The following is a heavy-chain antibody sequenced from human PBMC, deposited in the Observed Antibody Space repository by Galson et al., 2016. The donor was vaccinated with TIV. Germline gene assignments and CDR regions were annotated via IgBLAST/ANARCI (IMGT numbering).Heavy chain of an antibody. CDR3: ARGRYLRTHYYGSGRDFDY. J-gene: IGHJ4*02. V-gene: IGHV4-34*01. CDR1: GGSFSNYY. Sequence: ETLSLTCAVYGGSFSNYYWNWIRHSPGKGLEWIGEVNDSGSTKYNPSLKSRVSISVDTSKNQFSLRLTSVNAADTAVYYCARGRYLRTHYYGSGRDFDYWAQGTLVTVSS. CDR2: VNDSGST. D-gene: IGHD3-10*01.